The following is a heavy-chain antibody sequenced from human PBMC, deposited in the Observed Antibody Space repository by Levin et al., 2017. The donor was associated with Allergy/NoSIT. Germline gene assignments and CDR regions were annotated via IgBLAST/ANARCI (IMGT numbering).Heavy chain of an antibody. Sequence: GGSLRLSCAASGFTFSSYGMHWVRQAPGKGLEWVAVIWYDGSNKYYADSVKGRFTISRDNSKNTLYLQMNSLRAEDTAVYYCARDRSGYYLDYWGQGTLVTVSS. CDR2: IWYDGSNK. CDR3: ARDRSGYYLDY. V-gene: IGHV3-33*01. D-gene: IGHD3-22*01. J-gene: IGHJ4*02. CDR1: GFTFSSYG.